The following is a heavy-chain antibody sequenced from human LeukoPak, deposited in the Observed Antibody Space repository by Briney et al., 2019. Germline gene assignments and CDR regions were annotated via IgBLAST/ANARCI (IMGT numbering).Heavy chain of an antibody. CDR3: ARGAMVRGVINWFDP. Sequence: PSETLSLTCTVSGGSISSSSYYWGWIRQPPGKGLEWIGEINHSGSTNYNPSLKSRVTISVDTSKNQFSLKLSSVTAADTAVYYCARGAMVRGVINWFDPWGQGTLVTVSS. D-gene: IGHD3-10*01. J-gene: IGHJ5*02. CDR1: GGSISSSSYY. CDR2: INHSGST. V-gene: IGHV4-39*07.